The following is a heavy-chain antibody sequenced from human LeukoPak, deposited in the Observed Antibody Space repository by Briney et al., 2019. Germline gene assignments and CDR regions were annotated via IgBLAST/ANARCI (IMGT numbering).Heavy chain of an antibody. D-gene: IGHD3-22*01. Sequence: GGSLRLSCAASGFTFSSYWMSWVRQAPGKGLEWVANIKQDGSEKYYVDSVKGRFTISRDNAKNSLYLQMNSLRAEDTAVYYCARELVTMIVVGPWGGAFDIWGQGTMVTVSS. CDR1: GFTFSSYW. V-gene: IGHV3-7*01. J-gene: IGHJ3*02. CDR2: IKQDGSEK. CDR3: ARELVTMIVVGPWGGAFDI.